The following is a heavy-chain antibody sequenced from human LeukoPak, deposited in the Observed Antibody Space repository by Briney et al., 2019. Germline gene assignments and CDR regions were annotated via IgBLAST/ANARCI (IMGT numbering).Heavy chain of an antibody. CDR1: GYTFTSYG. CDR2: ISAYNGNT. Sequence: ASVKVSCKASGYTFTSYGISLVRQAPGQGLEWMGWISAYNGNTNYAQKLQGRVTMTTDTSTSTAYMELRSLRSDDTAVYYCARVNNYGGNSPFDYWGQGTLVTVSS. V-gene: IGHV1-18*01. CDR3: ARVNNYGGNSPFDY. J-gene: IGHJ4*02. D-gene: IGHD4-23*01.